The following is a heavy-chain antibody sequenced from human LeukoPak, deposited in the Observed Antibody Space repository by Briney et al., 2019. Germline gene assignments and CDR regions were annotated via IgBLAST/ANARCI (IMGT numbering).Heavy chain of an antibody. Sequence: PSETLSLTCVVYGVSFSGYFWTWIRQPPGKGLEWIGEINESGGTNYNPSLKSRFTISVDTSKKQFSLRLSSVTAADTALYYCARSTTGTTSYYYGMDVWGQGTTVTVSS. CDR3: ARSTTGTTSYYYGMDV. CDR1: GVSFSGYF. V-gene: IGHV4-34*01. CDR2: INESGGT. J-gene: IGHJ6*02. D-gene: IGHD1-1*01.